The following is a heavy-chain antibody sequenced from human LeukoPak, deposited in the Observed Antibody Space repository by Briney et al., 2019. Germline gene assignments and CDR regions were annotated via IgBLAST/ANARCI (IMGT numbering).Heavy chain of an antibody. CDR1: GFTFSSYA. Sequence: PGGSLRPSCAASGFTFSSYAMSWVRQAPGKGLEWVSAISGSGGSTYYADSVKGRFTISRDNSKNTLYLQMNSLRAEDTAVYYCAKLVSSSWYYFDYWGQGTLVTVSS. J-gene: IGHJ4*02. CDR3: AKLVSSSWYYFDY. D-gene: IGHD6-13*01. V-gene: IGHV3-23*01. CDR2: ISGSGGST.